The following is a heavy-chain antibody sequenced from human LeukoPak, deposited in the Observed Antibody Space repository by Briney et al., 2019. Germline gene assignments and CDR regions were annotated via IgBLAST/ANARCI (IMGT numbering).Heavy chain of an antibody. CDR1: GFTFSSYT. J-gene: IGHJ4*02. CDR3: ARDYPPY. V-gene: IGHV3-21*01. CDR2: ISYSSDYI. Sequence: GGSLRLSCAGSGFTFSSYTMNWVRQAPGKGLEWVASISYSSDYIYYTDSVKGRFTISRDNAKNTLYLQMNSLSAEDTALYFCARDYPPYLGQGTLVTVSA.